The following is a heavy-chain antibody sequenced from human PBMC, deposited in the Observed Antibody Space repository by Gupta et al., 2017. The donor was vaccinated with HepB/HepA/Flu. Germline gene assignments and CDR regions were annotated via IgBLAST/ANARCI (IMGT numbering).Heavy chain of an antibody. J-gene: IGHJ2*01. CDR1: GFTVSGSY. Sequence: EVQLVESGGGLVQPGGSLRLSCVASGFTVSGSYMTWVRQAPGKGLEWVSVIYTGGSTYYADSVKGRFTISRDNSKNTVYLQMNGVRADDTAVYYCARDVTDSGGYWSYWYSDLWGRGTLVTVSS. CDR3: ARDVTDSGGYWSYWYSDL. D-gene: IGHD3-22*01. CDR2: IYTGGST. V-gene: IGHV3-66*01.